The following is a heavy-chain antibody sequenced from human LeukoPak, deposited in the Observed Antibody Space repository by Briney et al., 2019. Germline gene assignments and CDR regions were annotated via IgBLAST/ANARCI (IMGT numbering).Heavy chain of an antibody. CDR2: ISAHNGNT. D-gene: IGHD4-11*01. J-gene: IGHJ4*02. V-gene: IGHV1-18*01. Sequence: GASVKVSCKAPGYTFTSYGIIWVRQAPGQGLQWMGWISAHNGNTNYAQKLQGRVTMTTDTSTSTVYMELRSLRSDDTAVYYCARAQTTLLLDYWGQGTLVTVSS. CDR1: GYTFTSYG. CDR3: ARAQTTLLLDY.